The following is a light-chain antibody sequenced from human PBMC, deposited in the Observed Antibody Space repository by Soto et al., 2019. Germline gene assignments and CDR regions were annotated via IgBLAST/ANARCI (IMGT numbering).Light chain of an antibody. V-gene: IGLV2-8*01. Sequence: QSVLTQPPSASGSPGQSVTISCTGTKNDIGVYDFVSWYQHHPGKAPRLIIYEVVQRPSGVPDRFSGSKSGNTASLTVSGLQAADEAYYFFQSYAGSNTYVFGSGNKLTVL. CDR3: QSYAGSNTYV. CDR2: EVV. J-gene: IGLJ1*01. CDR1: KNDIGVYDF.